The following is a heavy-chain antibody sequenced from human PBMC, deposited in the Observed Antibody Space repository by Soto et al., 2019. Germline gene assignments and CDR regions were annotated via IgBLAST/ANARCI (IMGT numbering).Heavy chain of an antibody. CDR1: GFTFSSYA. Sequence: PGGSLRLSCAASGFTFSSYAMSWVRQAPGKGLEWVSAISGSGGSTYYADSVKGRFTISRDNSKNTLYLQMNSLRAEDTAVCYCAKGWLQTGIFDYWGQGTLVTVSS. J-gene: IGHJ4*02. V-gene: IGHV3-23*01. CDR3: AKGWLQTGIFDY. D-gene: IGHD5-12*01. CDR2: ISGSGGST.